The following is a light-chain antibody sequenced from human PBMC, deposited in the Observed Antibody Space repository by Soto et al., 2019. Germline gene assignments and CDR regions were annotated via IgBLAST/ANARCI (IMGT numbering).Light chain of an antibody. Sequence: DIQMTQSPSSLSASVGDRVAITCRASQNINTYLNWYQHTPGKAPKLLIYGASTLQNGVPSRGSRGGSGTDFTLTISSLQPADVATYYSQQSHSFPFTFGPGTKVDIK. CDR1: QNINTY. V-gene: IGKV1-39*01. J-gene: IGKJ3*01. CDR2: GAS. CDR3: QQSHSFPFT.